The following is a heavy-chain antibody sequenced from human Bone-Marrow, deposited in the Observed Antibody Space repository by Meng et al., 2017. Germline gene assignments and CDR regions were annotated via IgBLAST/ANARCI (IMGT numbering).Heavy chain of an antibody. D-gene: IGHD3-10*01. CDR3: ARDGLTMIRGVIID. Sequence: ASVKVSCKASGGTFSSYAISWVRQAPGQGLEWMGWINPNSGDTSYAQKFQGRVTMTRDTSIGTAYVELSRLRSDDTAVYYCARDGLTMIRGVIIDWGQGTLVTVSS. CDR1: GGTFSSYA. J-gene: IGHJ4*02. V-gene: IGHV1-2*02. CDR2: INPNSGDT.